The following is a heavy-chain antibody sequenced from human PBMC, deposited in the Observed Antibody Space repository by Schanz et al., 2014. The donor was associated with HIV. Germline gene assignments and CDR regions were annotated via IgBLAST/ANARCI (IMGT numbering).Heavy chain of an antibody. D-gene: IGHD2-21*02. CDR2: ISDSSHTI. CDR1: GFTLSGSG. Sequence: EVQLVESGGGFVQPGGSLRLSCAASGFTLSGSGMNWIRQTPMKGLEWLAYISDSSHTIVYADSVKGRFTISRDNAKNSLYLQMHSLRDEDTAVYYCTRDGGCSGNCYGYGMDVWGQGTLVTVSS. J-gene: IGHJ6*02. CDR3: TRDGGCSGNCYGYGMDV. V-gene: IGHV3-48*02.